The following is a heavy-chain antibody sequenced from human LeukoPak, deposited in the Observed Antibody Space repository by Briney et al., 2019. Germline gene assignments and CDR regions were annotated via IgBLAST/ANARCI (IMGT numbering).Heavy chain of an antibody. CDR1: GFTFSTFQ. V-gene: IGHV3-30-3*01. CDR2: ISSCCVIQ. J-gene: IGHJ4*02. CDR3: ARDFRPGSPDYLDY. Sequence: GGSLRLSCAASGFTFSTFQIHWVRQAPGKGLEGVGVISSCCVIQLYPDSVKGRFTISSDNSKNTVYLQMRTLRVEDTAVYYCARDFRPGSPDYLDYWGQGTLVTVS. D-gene: IGHD1-14*01.